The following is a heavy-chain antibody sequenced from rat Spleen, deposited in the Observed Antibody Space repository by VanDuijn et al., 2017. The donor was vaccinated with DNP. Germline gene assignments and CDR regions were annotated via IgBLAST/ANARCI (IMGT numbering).Heavy chain of an antibody. J-gene: IGHJ4*01. D-gene: IGHD1-2*01. V-gene: IGHV5-31*01. CDR3: TRDNYSSYMPYYYAMDA. CDR1: GFTFSYYW. Sequence: EVQLVESGGDLVQPGGSLKLSCVASGFTFSYYWMTWIRQVPGKGLEWIASITSGAGTTSYADSVKGRFTVSRDNAESTLYLQMNSLRSEDTATYYCTRDNYSSYMPYYYAMDAWGQGTSVTVSS. CDR2: ITSGAGTT.